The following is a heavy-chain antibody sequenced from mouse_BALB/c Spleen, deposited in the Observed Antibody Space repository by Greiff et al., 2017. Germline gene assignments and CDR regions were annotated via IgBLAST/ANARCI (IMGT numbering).Heavy chain of an antibody. J-gene: IGHJ3*01. CDR2: INSNGGST. CDR1: GFTFSSYG. CDR3: ARENYGSSSWFAY. D-gene: IGHD1-1*01. Sequence: EVHLVESGGGLVQPGGSLKLSCAASGFTFSSYGMSWVRQTPDKRLELVATINSNGGSTYYPDSVKGRFTISRDNAKNTLYLQMSSLKSEDTAMYYCARENYGSSSWFAYWGQGTLVTVSA. V-gene: IGHV5-6-3*01.